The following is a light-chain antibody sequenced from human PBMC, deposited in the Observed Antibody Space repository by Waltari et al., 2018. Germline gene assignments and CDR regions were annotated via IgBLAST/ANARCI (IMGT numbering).Light chain of an antibody. CDR3: MQGIHFPYT. CDR1: QSLLLSDGKTH. V-gene: IGKV2-29*02. CDR2: EVS. Sequence: EIVMTQTPLSLYVTPGQPASISCESGQSLLLSDGKTHLFWHLQKPGQSPQLLMFEVSRRVSGVPDRFSGSGSGTTFTLKISRLQAEDVGVYYCMQGIHFPYTFGQGTKLEIK. J-gene: IGKJ2*01.